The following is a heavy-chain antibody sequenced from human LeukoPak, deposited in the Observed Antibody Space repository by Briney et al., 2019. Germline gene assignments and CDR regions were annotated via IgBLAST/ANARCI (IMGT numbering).Heavy chain of an antibody. D-gene: IGHD4-23*01. CDR3: AKQRWLPYYFDY. V-gene: IGHV3-23*01. J-gene: IGHJ4*02. Sequence: GGSLRLSCAASGFTFSSPTMSWVRQTPGKGLEWVSSITPSGDGTYYAASVKGRFTISRDNSKNTLYLQMNSLRAEDTAVYYCAKQRWLPYYFDYWGQGTLVTVSS. CDR2: ITPSGDGT. CDR1: GFTFSSPT.